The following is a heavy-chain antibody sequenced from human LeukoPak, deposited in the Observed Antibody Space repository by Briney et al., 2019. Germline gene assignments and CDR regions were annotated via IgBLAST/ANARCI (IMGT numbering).Heavy chain of an antibody. CDR2: IWYDGSNQ. CDR1: GLTFRNYG. V-gene: IGHV3-33*01. Sequence: GRSLRLSCAASGLTFRNYGMHWVRQAPGKGLEWVAVIWYDGSNQYYLDSVKGRFTVSRDNAKNTLYLQMNSLRAEDTAAYYCATDRNSGKYYDYWGQGTLVTVSS. J-gene: IGHJ4*02. D-gene: IGHD1-26*01. CDR3: ATDRNSGKYYDY.